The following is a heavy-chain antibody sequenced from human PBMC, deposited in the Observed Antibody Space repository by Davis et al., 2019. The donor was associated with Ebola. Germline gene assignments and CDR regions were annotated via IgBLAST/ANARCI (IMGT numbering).Heavy chain of an antibody. J-gene: IGHJ6*04. D-gene: IGHD4-11*01. CDR1: GYTFTSYD. Sequence: ASVKVSCKASGYTFTSYDINWVRQATGQGLEWMGWMNPNSGNTGHAQKFQGRVTMTRNTSISTAYMELSSLRSEDTAVYYCARGSGLIWHPTVTTSYFYGMDVWGKGTTVTVSS. CDR3: ARGSGLIWHPTVTTSYFYGMDV. V-gene: IGHV1-8*01. CDR2: MNPNSGNT.